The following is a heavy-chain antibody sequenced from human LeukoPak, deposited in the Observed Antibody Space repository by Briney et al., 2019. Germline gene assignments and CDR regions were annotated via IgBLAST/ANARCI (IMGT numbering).Heavy chain of an antibody. CDR2: ISGSGGST. CDR3: AKGVDYYDSSGYYDLNTRWYFDY. J-gene: IGHJ4*02. Sequence: GGSLRLSCAASGFTFSSYAMSWVRQAPGKGLEWVSAISGSGGSTYYADSVKGRFTTSRDNSKNTLYLQMNSLRAEDTAVYYCAKGVDYYDSSGYYDLNTRWYFDYWGQGTLVTVSS. D-gene: IGHD3-22*01. V-gene: IGHV3-23*01. CDR1: GFTFSSYA.